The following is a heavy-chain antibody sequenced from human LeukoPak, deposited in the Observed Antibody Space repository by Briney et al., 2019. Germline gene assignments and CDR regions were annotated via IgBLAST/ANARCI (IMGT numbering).Heavy chain of an antibody. CDR1: GGSISSSSYY. CDR3: ASRYSSGWYDFDY. Sequence: SETLSLTCTVSGGSISSSSYYWGWIRQPPGKGLEWIVSIYYTGTTYYHPSLKRRVTISVDTSKNQFSLKLSSVTAADTAVYYCASRYSSGWYDFDYWGQGTLVTVSS. J-gene: IGHJ4*02. D-gene: IGHD6-19*01. CDR2: IYYTGTT. V-gene: IGHV4-39*01.